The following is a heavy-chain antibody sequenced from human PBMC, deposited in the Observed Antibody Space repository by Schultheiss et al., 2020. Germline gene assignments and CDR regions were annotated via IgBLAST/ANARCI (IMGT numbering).Heavy chain of an antibody. CDR3: ARGQGHGSVEMATTRHPYDY. CDR1: GFTFSSYG. V-gene: IGHV3-30*03. Sequence: GGSLRLSCAASGFTFSSYGMHWVRQAPGKGLEWVAVISYDGSNKYYADSVKGRFTISRDNSKNTLYLQMNSLRAEDTAVYYCARGQGHGSVEMATTRHPYDYWGQGTLVTVSS. J-gene: IGHJ4*02. D-gene: IGHD5-24*01. CDR2: ISYDGSNK.